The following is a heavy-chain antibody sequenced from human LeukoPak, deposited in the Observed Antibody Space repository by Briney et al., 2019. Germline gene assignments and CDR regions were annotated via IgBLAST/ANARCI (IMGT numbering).Heavy chain of an antibody. CDR1: GFTVSNNY. Sequence: GSLRLSCAASGFTVSNNYMSWVRQAPGKGLEWVSVIYSGGSTYYADSVKGRFTISRDNSKNTLYLQMNSLRAEDTAVYYCARDQREYYYGSGSYFNYWGEGTLVTVSS. D-gene: IGHD3-10*01. J-gene: IGHJ4*02. CDR2: IYSGGST. V-gene: IGHV3-53*01. CDR3: ARDQREYYYGSGSYFNY.